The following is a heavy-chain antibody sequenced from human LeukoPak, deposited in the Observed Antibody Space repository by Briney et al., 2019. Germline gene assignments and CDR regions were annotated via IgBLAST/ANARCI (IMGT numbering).Heavy chain of an antibody. J-gene: IGHJ4*02. CDR3: TRVGQSYSSSGQALDH. Sequence: GGSLRLSCAASGFTFSIYEINWVRQAPGKGLEWISYISGSGDTAYYADSVKGRFTMSRDNARNSLFLQMNSLGAEDTAVYCCTRVGQSYSSSGQALDHWGQGTLVTVSS. D-gene: IGHD3-22*01. CDR1: GFTFSIYE. CDR2: ISGSGDTA. V-gene: IGHV3-48*03.